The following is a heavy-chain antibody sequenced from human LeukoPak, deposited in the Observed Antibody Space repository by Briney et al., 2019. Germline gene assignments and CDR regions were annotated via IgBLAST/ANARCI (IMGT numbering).Heavy chain of an antibody. CDR2: ISGSGGST. CDR1: GFTFSSYA. D-gene: IGHD3-22*01. CDR3: AKDNTRYDSSGYGYT. J-gene: IGHJ5*02. V-gene: IGHV3-23*01. Sequence: GGSLRLSCAASGFTFSSYAMSWVRQAPGKGLEWVSAISGSGGSTYYADSVKGRFTISRDNSKNTLYLQMNSMRAEDTAVYSCAKDNTRYDSSGYGYTWGQGTLVTVSS.